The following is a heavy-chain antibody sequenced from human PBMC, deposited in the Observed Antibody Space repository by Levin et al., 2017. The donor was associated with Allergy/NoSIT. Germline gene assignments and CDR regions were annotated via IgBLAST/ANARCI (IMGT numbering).Heavy chain of an antibody. D-gene: IGHD1-7*01. V-gene: IGHV4-39*01. Sequence: SETLSLTCTVSGGSISSSSYYWGWIRQPPGKGLEWIGSIYYSGSTYYNPSLKSRVTISVDTSKNQFSLKLSSVTAADTAVYYCARHLPRTGTTFWFDPWGQGTLVTVSS. J-gene: IGHJ5*02. CDR3: ARHLPRTGTTFWFDP. CDR1: GGSISSSSYY. CDR2: IYYSGST.